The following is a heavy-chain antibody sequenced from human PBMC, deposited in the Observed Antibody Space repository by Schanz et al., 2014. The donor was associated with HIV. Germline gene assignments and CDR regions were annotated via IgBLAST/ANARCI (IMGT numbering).Heavy chain of an antibody. J-gene: IGHJ4*02. D-gene: IGHD6-19*01. Sequence: VQLVESGGGVVQPGRSRRLACAASGFTFSSYDMHWIRQAPGKGLEWVTVISVDGTSKFYADSVKGRFIVSRDNSKNTVSLQMDSLRVEDTAIYYCVKDGCSSGWCLDHWGQGILVTVSS. V-gene: IGHV3-30*18. CDR2: ISVDGTSK. CDR3: VKDGCSSGWCLDH. CDR1: GFTFSSYD.